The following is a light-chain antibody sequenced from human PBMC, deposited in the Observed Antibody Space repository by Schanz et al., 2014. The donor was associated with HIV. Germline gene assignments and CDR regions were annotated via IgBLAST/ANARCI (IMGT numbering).Light chain of an antibody. J-gene: IGLJ3*02. V-gene: IGLV1-44*01. Sequence: QSVLTQPPSVSGAPGQRVTISCSGSSSNIGSNYVYWYQQLPGTAPRLLIHNDNQRPSGVPDRFSGSKSGTSASLAISGLQSEDEADYYCATWDDSLNGWVFGGGTKLTVL. CDR3: ATWDDSLNGWV. CDR1: SSNIGSNY. CDR2: NDN.